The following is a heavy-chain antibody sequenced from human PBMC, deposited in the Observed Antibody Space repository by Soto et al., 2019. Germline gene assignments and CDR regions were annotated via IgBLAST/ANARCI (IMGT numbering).Heavy chain of an antibody. CDR2: ISYDGSNK. D-gene: IGHD3-3*01. Sequence: PGGSLRLSCAASGFTFSSYGMHWVRQAPGKGLEWVAVISYDGSNKYYADSVKGRFTISRDNSKNTLYLQMNSLRAEDTAVYYCAKDRRRFLEWLLSYWFDPWGQGTLVTVSS. V-gene: IGHV3-30*18. J-gene: IGHJ5*02. CDR1: GFTFSSYG. CDR3: AKDRRRFLEWLLSYWFDP.